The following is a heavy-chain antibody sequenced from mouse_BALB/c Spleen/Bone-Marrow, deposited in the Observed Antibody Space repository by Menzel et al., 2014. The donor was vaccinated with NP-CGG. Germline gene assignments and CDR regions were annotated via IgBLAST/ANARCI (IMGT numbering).Heavy chain of an antibody. CDR2: IYPGDGDT. CDR1: GYTFTSYW. V-gene: IGHV1-87*01. J-gene: IGHJ2*01. Sequence: VQLQESGAELARPGASVKLSCKASGYTFTSYWMQWVKQRPGQGLEWIGAIYPGDGDTRYTQKSKGKATLTADKSSSTAYMQLSSLASEDSAVYYCARGFPFDYWGQGTTLTVSS. CDR3: ARGFPFDY.